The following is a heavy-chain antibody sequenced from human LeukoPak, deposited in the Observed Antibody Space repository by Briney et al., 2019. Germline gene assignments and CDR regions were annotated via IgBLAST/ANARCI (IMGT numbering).Heavy chain of an antibody. CDR2: IHDSGST. V-gene: IGHV4-59*11. J-gene: IGHJ4*02. D-gene: IGHD6-19*01. Sequence: SETLSLTCTVSGVSISSQYWSWLRQPPGRGLEWIAYIHDSGSTNYNPSLKSRVTISVDTSRNQFSLNLNSVTAADTAVYYCARGAGRYDYWGQGTLVTVSS. CDR3: ARGAGRYDY. CDR1: GVSISSQY.